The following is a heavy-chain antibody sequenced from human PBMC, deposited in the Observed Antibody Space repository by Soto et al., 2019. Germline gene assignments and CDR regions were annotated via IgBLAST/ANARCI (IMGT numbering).Heavy chain of an antibody. CDR3: AKGGFYYYDSSGAFDY. Sequence: QVQLVESGGGVVQPGRCLRLSCAASGFTFSSYGMHWVRQAPGKGLEWVAVISYDGSNKYYADSVKGRFTISRDNSKNTLYLQMNSLRAEDTAVYYCAKGGFYYYDSSGAFDYWGQGTLVTVSS. J-gene: IGHJ4*02. D-gene: IGHD3-22*01. CDR2: ISYDGSNK. CDR1: GFTFSSYG. V-gene: IGHV3-30*18.